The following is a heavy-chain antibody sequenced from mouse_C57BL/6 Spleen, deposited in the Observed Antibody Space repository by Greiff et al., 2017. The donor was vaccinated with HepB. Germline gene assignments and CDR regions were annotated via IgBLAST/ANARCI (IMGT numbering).Heavy chain of an antibody. CDR1: GYSFTGYY. V-gene: IGHV1-43*01. CDR3: ARDYYGSSYVY. J-gene: IGHJ2*01. Sequence: VQLQQPGPELVKPGASVKISCKASGYSFTGYYMHWVKQSPEQSLEWIGEINPSTGGTSYNQKFKGKATLTVDKSSSTAYMQLKSLTSEDSAVYCCARDYYGSSYVYWGQGTTLTVSS. D-gene: IGHD1-1*01. CDR2: INPSTGGT.